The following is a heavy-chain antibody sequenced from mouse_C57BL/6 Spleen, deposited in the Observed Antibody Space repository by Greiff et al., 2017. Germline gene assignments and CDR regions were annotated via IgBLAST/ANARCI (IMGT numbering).Heavy chain of an antibody. D-gene: IGHD2-10*02. CDR1: GYTFTSYG. Sequence: QVQLQQPGAELVKPGASVKLSCKASGYTFTSYGMNWVKQRPGQGLEWIGMIHPKSGSTNYNEKFKGKATLTVDKSSSTAYIQRSSLTSEDSAVYYCARREYGNYVGDYWAMDCWGQGTSVTVSS. CDR2: IHPKSGST. CDR3: ARREYGNYVGDYWAMDC. V-gene: IGHV1-64*01. J-gene: IGHJ4*01.